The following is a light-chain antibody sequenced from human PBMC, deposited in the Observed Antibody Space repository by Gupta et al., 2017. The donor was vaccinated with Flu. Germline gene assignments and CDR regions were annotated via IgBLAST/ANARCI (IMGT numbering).Light chain of an antibody. CDR2: KTS. CDR1: QDITNY. Sequence: PSSLSASVGDRVTITCRASQDITNYLNWYQQRPGKVPSLLIFKTSTLQSGVPARFSGSGSGTDFTLTITRLQPEDFATYYCQQTDSTSWTFGQGTKV. J-gene: IGKJ1*01. V-gene: IGKV1-39*01. CDR3: QQTDSTSWT.